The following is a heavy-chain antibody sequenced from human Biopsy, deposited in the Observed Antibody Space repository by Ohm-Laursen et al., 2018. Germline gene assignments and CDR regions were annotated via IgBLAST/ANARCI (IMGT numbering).Heavy chain of an antibody. CDR3: ARVPAYPSIDGYYGLDL. V-gene: IGHV1-2*02. CDR1: GYTFAGYY. Sequence: ASVKVSCKASGYTFAGYYLHWVRQAPGHGLEWMGWINPNSGNANYAQSFQGRLTVTRDTSISTAYMELTSLTFDDTAIYYCARVPAYPSIDGYYGLDLWGRGTTVSVSS. D-gene: IGHD3-9*01. CDR2: INPNSGNA. J-gene: IGHJ6*02.